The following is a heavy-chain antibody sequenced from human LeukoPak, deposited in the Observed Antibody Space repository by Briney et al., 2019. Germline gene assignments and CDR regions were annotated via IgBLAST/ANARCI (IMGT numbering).Heavy chain of an antibody. V-gene: IGHV1-24*01. D-gene: IGHD6-13*01. Sequence: ASVKVSCKVSGYTLTELSMHWVRQAPGKGLEWMGGFDPEDGETIYAQKFQGRVTITRNTSISTAYMELSSLRSEDTAVYYCARGQQQLVLDDYWGQGTLVTVSS. CDR2: FDPEDGET. CDR1: GYTLTELS. CDR3: ARGQQQLVLDDY. J-gene: IGHJ4*02.